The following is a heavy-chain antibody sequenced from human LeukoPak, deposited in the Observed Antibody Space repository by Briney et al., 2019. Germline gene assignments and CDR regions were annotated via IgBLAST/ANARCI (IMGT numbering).Heavy chain of an antibody. Sequence: GASVKVSCKVSGYTLTELSMHWVRQAPGKGLEWMGGFDPEDGETIYAQKFQGRVTMTRDTSTSTVYMELSSLRSEDTAVYYCARDGDENSSSWSWFDPWGQGTLVTVSS. CDR1: GYTLTELS. J-gene: IGHJ5*02. CDR2: FDPEDGET. V-gene: IGHV1-24*01. D-gene: IGHD6-13*01. CDR3: ARDGDENSSSWSWFDP.